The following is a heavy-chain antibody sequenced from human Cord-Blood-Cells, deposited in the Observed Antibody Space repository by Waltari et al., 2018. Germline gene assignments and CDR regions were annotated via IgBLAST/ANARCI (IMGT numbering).Heavy chain of an antibody. Sequence: QVQLVESGGGVVQPGRSLRLSCAASGFTFSSYGMHWVRQAPGKGLEWVAVISYDGSNKYYADSVKGRFTISRDNSKNTLYLQMNSLRAEDTAVYYCAKSIAAAAAFDYWGQGTLVTVSS. CDR1: GFTFSSYG. D-gene: IGHD6-13*01. V-gene: IGHV3-30*18. CDR3: AKSIAAAAAFDY. J-gene: IGHJ4*02. CDR2: ISYDGSNK.